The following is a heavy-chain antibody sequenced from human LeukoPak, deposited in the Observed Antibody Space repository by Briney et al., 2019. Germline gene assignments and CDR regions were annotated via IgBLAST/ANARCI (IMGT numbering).Heavy chain of an antibody. Sequence: SETLSLTCTVSGASITSGSSYWGWIRQPAGKGLEWIGRIFTSGITDYNPSLKSRVTISIDASKNQFSLKLTSVTAADTAMYYCANYYYDSSGYRFDYWGQGTLVTVSS. CDR1: GASITSGSSY. V-gene: IGHV4-61*02. CDR2: IFTSGIT. J-gene: IGHJ4*02. D-gene: IGHD3-22*01. CDR3: ANYYYDSSGYRFDY.